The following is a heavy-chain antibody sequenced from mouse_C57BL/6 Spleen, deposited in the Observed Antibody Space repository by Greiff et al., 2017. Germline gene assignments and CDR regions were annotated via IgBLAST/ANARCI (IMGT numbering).Heavy chain of an antibody. CDR1: GYAFSSYW. D-gene: IGHD1-1*01. Sequence: VQLQQSGAELVKPGASVKISCKASGYAFSSYWMNWVKQRPGKGLEWIGQIYPGDGDTNYNGKFKGKATLTADKSSSTAYMQLSSLTSEDSAVYFCARLDYYGSSYSFDYWGQGTTLTVSS. CDR3: ARLDYYGSSYSFDY. J-gene: IGHJ2*01. V-gene: IGHV1-80*01. CDR2: IYPGDGDT.